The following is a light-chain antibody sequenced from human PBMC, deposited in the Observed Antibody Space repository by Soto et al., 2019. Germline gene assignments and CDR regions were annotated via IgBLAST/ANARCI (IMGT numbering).Light chain of an antibody. CDR1: QSVFSDSKNRNH. CDR3: EQYYSSPHA. J-gene: IGKJ4*01. CDR2: WAS. V-gene: IGKV4-1*01. Sequence: TPCPCSLALSLVERARINCKSNQSVFSDSKNRNHLSWYQQKPGQPPKLRIYWASTRESGVPDRFSGSGSGTDFSLTISSLQAEDVAVYYCEQYYSSPHAFGGGTKVDIK.